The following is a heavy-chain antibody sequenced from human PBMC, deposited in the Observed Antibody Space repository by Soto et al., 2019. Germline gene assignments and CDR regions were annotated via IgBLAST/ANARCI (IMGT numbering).Heavy chain of an antibody. Sequence: ASVKVSCKASGYTFTGYYMHWVRQAPGQGLEWMGWINPNSGGTNYAQKFQGWVTMTRDTSISTAYMELSRLRSDDTAVYYCARAERPYDYCWGSYPQAPSFDYWGQGTLVTVSS. V-gene: IGHV1-2*04. CDR1: GYTFTGYY. CDR3: ARAERPYDYCWGSYPQAPSFDY. J-gene: IGHJ4*02. D-gene: IGHD3-16*02. CDR2: INPNSGGT.